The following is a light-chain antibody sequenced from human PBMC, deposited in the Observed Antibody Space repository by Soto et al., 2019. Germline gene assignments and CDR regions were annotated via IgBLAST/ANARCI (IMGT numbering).Light chain of an antibody. Sequence: QSALTQPASVSGSPGQSITISCTGTSSDIGSNNYVSWFQQRPGKAPTLIIYEVSNRPSGVSNHLSGSKSGNTASLTISGLLPEDEAEYYCSSYTTTTRLFGGGTKL. CDR2: EVS. CDR3: SSYTTTTRL. V-gene: IGLV2-14*01. CDR1: SSDIGSNNY. J-gene: IGLJ3*02.